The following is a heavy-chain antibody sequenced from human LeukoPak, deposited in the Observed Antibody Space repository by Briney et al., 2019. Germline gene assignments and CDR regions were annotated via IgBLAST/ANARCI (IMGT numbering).Heavy chain of an antibody. V-gene: IGHV3-30*02. CDR3: ARLATHGDY. CDR1: GFIFSTYG. Sequence: PGGSLRLSCAASGFIFSTYGMHWVRHAPGKGLEWVAFIRYDGSNKYYADSVKGRFTISRDNSKTTLYLQMTSLRAEDTAVYYCARLATHGDYWGEGTLLTVSS. D-gene: IGHD5-24*01. J-gene: IGHJ4*02. CDR2: IRYDGSNK.